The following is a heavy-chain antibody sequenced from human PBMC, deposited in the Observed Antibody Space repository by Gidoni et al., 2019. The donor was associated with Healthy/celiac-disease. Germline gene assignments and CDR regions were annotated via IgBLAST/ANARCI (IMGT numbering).Heavy chain of an antibody. J-gene: IGHJ6*02. CDR1: GFSLSTSGVG. D-gene: IGHD4-17*01. Sequence: QITLKESGPTLVKPTQTLTLTCTFSGFSLSTSGVGVGWIRQPPGKALEWLALIYWNDDKRYSPSLKSRLTITKDTSKNQVVLTMTNMDPVDTATYYCARQLVTTGGNYYYYGMDVWGQGTTVTVSS. CDR2: IYWNDDK. V-gene: IGHV2-5*01. CDR3: ARQLVTTGGNYYYYGMDV.